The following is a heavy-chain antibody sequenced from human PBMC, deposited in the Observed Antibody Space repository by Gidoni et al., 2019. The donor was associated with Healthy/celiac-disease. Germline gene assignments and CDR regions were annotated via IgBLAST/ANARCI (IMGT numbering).Heavy chain of an antibody. V-gene: IGHV5-51*01. CDR2: IYPGDSDT. CDR3: ARQPVATINKGFTG. D-gene: IGHD5-12*01. Sequence: EVQLVQSGAEVKTPGESLQITCKGSGYSFTSYWIGWVRQMPGKGRELMGIIYPGDSDTRDSPSFQGQVTISADKSISTAYLQWSSLKASDTAMYYCARQPVATINKGFTGWGQGTLVTVSS. J-gene: IGHJ4*02. CDR1: GYSFTSYW.